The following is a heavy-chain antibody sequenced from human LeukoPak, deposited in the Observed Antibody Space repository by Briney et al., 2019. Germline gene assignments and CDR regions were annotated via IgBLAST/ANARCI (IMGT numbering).Heavy chain of an antibody. CDR3: ARVGVRYSSGGTFDY. CDR1: GFRFSDFT. V-gene: IGHV3-23*01. J-gene: IGHJ4*02. D-gene: IGHD6-19*01. CDR2: IGGRGGST. Sequence: GGSLRLSCAASGFRFSDFTMTWVRQAPGKGPEWVSAIGGRGGSTYYADSLGGRFTISRDNAKNSLYLQMNSLRAEDTAVYYCARVGVRYSSGGTFDYWGQGTLVTVSS.